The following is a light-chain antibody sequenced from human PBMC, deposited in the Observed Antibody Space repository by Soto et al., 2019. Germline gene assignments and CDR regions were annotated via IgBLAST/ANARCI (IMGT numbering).Light chain of an antibody. Sequence: DIQMTQSPSTLSASVGDRVTITCRASQSIGGYLNWYQQKPGKAPNLLIYAASNLHSGAPSRFSGSGSGTHFTLTINNLQPSDFATYYCQQYNNFPITFGQGTRLEIK. J-gene: IGKJ5*01. CDR2: AAS. V-gene: IGKV1-39*01. CDR1: QSIGGY. CDR3: QQYNNFPIT.